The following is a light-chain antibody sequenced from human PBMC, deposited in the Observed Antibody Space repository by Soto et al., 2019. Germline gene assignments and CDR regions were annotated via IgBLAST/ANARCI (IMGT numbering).Light chain of an antibody. J-gene: IGLJ2*01. CDR1: SSDVGVYKY. Sequence: QSALTQPASVSGSPGQSITISCTGTSSDVGVYKYVSWYQQHPGKVPKLVIYDVSNRPSGISNRLSGSKSGNTASLTISGLQADDEADYYCSSYIGNLQLEFGGGTKLTVL. CDR2: DVS. CDR3: SSYIGNLQLE. V-gene: IGLV2-14*03.